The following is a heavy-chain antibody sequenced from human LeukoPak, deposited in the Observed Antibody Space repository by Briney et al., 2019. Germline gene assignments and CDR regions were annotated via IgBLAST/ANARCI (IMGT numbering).Heavy chain of an antibody. Sequence: PAESLSLTCTVSGGSISSYYWSWIRQPAGKGLEWIGRIYTSGSTNYNPSLKSRVTISVDKSKNQFSLKLSSVTAADTAVYYCARDGGYSSSWNNWFDPWGQGTLVTVSS. J-gene: IGHJ5*02. D-gene: IGHD6-13*01. CDR1: GGSISSYY. V-gene: IGHV4-4*07. CDR2: IYTSGST. CDR3: ARDGGYSSSWNNWFDP.